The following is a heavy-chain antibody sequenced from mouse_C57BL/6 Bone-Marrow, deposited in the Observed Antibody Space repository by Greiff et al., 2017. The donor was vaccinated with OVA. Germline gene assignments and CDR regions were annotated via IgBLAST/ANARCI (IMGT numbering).Heavy chain of an antibody. CDR3: ARPYGNYVAFFDD. J-gene: IGHJ2*01. CDR1: GFTFSSYG. Sequence: EVQLVESGGDLVKPGGSLKLSCAASGFTFSSYGMSWVRQTPDKRLEWVATISSGGSYSSSPDSVTGRFTISRDNAKNTLYQQMSSLKNKDTAVYYCARPYGNYVAFFDDWGQGTTLTVAS. V-gene: IGHV5-6*01. D-gene: IGHD2-1*01. CDR2: ISSGGSYS.